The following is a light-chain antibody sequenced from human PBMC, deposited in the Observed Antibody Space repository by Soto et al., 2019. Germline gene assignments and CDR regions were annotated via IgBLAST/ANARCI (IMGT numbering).Light chain of an antibody. CDR3: QSYDSSLSTWV. Sequence: QSVLTQPPSVSGAPGQRVTISCTVSSSNIGAGYDVHWYQQLPGTAPKLLIYGNSNRPSGVPDRFSGSKSGTSASLAITGLQAEDEADYYCQSYDSSLSTWVFGGGTQLTVL. CDR2: GNS. CDR1: SSNIGAGYD. V-gene: IGLV1-40*01. J-gene: IGLJ3*02.